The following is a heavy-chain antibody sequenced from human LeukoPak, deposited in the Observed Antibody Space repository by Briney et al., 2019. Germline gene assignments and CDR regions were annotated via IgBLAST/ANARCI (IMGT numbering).Heavy chain of an antibody. CDR2: IRQNGNEI. Sequence: GGSLRLSCAASGFTFSEYWVSWVRQAPGKGLEWVANIRQNGNEIAYADSVEGRFTISRDDAQKSVYLEMNRLRVEDTAVYYCADPGVGHWGQGTLVTVSA. CDR1: GFTFSEYW. V-gene: IGHV3-7*01. D-gene: IGHD2-8*01. J-gene: IGHJ4*02. CDR3: ADPGVGH.